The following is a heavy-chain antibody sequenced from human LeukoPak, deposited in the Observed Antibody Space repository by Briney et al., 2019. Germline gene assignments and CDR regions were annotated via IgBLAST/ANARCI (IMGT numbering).Heavy chain of an antibody. J-gene: IGHJ4*02. CDR3: ARDPLNSGKAAAGIDY. Sequence: GGSLRLSCAASGFTFSSYSMNWVRQAPGKGLEWVSSISSSSSYIYYADSVKGRFTISRDNAKNSLYLQMNSLRAEDTAVYYCARDPLNSGKAAAGIDYWGQGTLVTVSS. D-gene: IGHD6-13*01. CDR1: GFTFSSYS. CDR2: ISSSSSYI. V-gene: IGHV3-21*01.